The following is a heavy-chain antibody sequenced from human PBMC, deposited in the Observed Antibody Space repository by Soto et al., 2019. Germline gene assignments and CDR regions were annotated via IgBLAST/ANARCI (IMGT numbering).Heavy chain of an antibody. CDR2: VISLFGTA. CDR3: AREVGYGDFSAALLD. Sequence: SVKVSCKASGGTFSSHSINWFRQARGQGLEWMGGVISLFGTANYAHNFKGRVTITADQSTSTAYMELNSLRSEDTAVYYCAREVGYGDFSAALLDWGQGTLVTVSS. CDR1: GGTFSSHS. V-gene: IGHV1-69*13. J-gene: IGHJ4*02. D-gene: IGHD4-17*01.